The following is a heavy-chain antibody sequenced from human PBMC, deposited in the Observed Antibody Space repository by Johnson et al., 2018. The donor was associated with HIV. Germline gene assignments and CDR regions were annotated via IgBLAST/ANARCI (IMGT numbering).Heavy chain of an antibody. J-gene: IGHJ3*02. CDR1: GFSFDDYG. CDR3: ARDRPEIVVVPGAIDAFDI. Sequence: EVQLLESGGGVVRPGGSLRLSCAASGFSFDDYGMSWVRQAPGRGLEWVANIKQEGSERYYVDSVKGRFTISRDNAKNSLYLQMNSLRAEDMAEYYCARDRPEIVVVPGAIDAFDIWCQGTMVTVSS. D-gene: IGHD2-2*01. CDR2: IKQEGSER. V-gene: IGHV3-7*01.